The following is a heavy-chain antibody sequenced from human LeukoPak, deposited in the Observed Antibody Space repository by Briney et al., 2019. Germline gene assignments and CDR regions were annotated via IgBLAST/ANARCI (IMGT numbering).Heavy chain of an antibody. CDR1: GFTSSSYA. Sequence: GGSLRLSCAASGFTSSSYAMSWVRQAPGKGLEWVSAISGSGGSTYYADSVKGRFIVSRDNPKNTVYLQMNSLRADDTAVYYCGREDCGGGRCCSAYWGQGTLVTVAS. J-gene: IGHJ4*02. V-gene: IGHV3-23*01. CDR2: ISGSGGST. CDR3: GREDCGGGRCCSAY. D-gene: IGHD2-15*01.